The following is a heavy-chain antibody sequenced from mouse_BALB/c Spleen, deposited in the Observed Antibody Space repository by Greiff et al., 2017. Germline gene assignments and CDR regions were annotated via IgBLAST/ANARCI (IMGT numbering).Heavy chain of an antibody. CDR3: TRGGTTATDYFDY. CDR1: GFTFSSYT. J-gene: IGHJ2*01. V-gene: IGHV5-6-4*01. D-gene: IGHD1-2*01. CDR2: ISSGGSYT. Sequence: EVQLVESGGGLVKPGGSLKLSCAASGFTFSSYTMSWVRQTPEKRLEWVATISSGGSYTYYPDSVKGRFTISRDNAKNTLYLQMSSLKSEDTAMYYCTRGGTTATDYFDYWGQGTTLTVSS.